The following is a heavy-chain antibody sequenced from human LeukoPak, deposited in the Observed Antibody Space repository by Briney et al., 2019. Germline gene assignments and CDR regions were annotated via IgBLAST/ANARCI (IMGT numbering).Heavy chain of an antibody. Sequence: PSETLSLTCTVSGGSISSDSYYWSWIRQPAGRGLEWIGRIFNTGSTNSIPSLKSRVTISLDTSKNQFSLKLSSVTAADTAVYYCAIREAYCGGDCSPDDYWGQGTLVTVSS. V-gene: IGHV4-61*02. CDR1: GGSISSDSYY. CDR2: IFNTGST. CDR3: AIREAYCGGDCSPDDY. D-gene: IGHD2-21*02. J-gene: IGHJ4*02.